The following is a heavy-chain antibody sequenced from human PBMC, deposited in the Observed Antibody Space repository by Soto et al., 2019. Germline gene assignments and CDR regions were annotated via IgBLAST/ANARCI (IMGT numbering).Heavy chain of an antibody. V-gene: IGHV3-30*18. CDR3: AKDHSRGIAVAGTYYYYYYGMDV. CDR1: GFTFSSYG. Sequence: GGSLRLSCAASGFTFSSYGMHWVRQAPGKGLEWVAVISYDGSNKYYADSVKGRFTISRDNSKNTLYLQMNSLRAEDTAVYYCAKDHSRGIAVAGTYYYYYYGMDVWGQGTTVTVSS. D-gene: IGHD6-19*01. CDR2: ISYDGSNK. J-gene: IGHJ6*02.